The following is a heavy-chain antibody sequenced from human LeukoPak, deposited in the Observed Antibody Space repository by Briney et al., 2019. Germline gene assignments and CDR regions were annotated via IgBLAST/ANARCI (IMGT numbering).Heavy chain of an antibody. V-gene: IGHV1-2*06. D-gene: IGHD6-13*01. CDR3: ARVGSSSWYSFDY. Sequence: ASVKVSCKTSGYTFTGYYMHWMRQAPGQGLEWMGRIDPNSGGTNYAQNFQGRVTMTRDTSISTAYMELTRLRSDDTAIYYCARVGSSSWYSFDYWGQGTLVTVSP. J-gene: IGHJ4*02. CDR1: GYTFTGYY. CDR2: IDPNSGGT.